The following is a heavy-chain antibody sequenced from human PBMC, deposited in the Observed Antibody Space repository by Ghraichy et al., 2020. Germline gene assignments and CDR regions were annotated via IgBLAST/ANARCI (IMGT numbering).Heavy chain of an antibody. Sequence: SETLSLTCAVSGGSISSGGYSWSWIRQPPGKGLEWIGYIYHSGSTYYNPSLKSRFTISVDRSTNQFSLKLSSVTAADTAVYYCARGQAAARPNWFDPWGQGTLVTVSS. CDR2: IYHSGST. V-gene: IGHV4-30-2*01. J-gene: IGHJ5*02. CDR1: GGSISSGGYS. CDR3: ARGQAAARPNWFDP. D-gene: IGHD6-13*01.